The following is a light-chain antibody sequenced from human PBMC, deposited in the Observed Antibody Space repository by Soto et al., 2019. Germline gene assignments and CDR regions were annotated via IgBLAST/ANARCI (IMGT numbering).Light chain of an antibody. J-gene: IGKJ2*01. CDR3: QQYNNWPALYT. CDR1: QSVSSN. CDR2: GAS. Sequence: EIVMTQSPATLSVSPGERATLSCRASQSVSSNLAWYQQKPGQPPRLLIYGASTRATGIPARFSGSGSGTEFTLTISSRPSEDFAVCYCQQYNNWPALYTFGQGTKLEIK. V-gene: IGKV3-15*01.